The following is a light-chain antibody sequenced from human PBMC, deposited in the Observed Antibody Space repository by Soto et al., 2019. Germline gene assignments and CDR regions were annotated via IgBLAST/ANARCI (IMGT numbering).Light chain of an antibody. CDR3: PSHDSSLSAYV. Sequence: QSVLTQPPSVSGAPGQRVTISCTGSSSNIGAGYDVHWYQQLPGTAPKLLIYGNSNRPSGVPDRFSGSKSGTSASLAITGLQAEYEADFYCPSHDSSLSAYVFGTGTKVTVL. CDR2: GNS. CDR1: SSNIGAGYD. J-gene: IGLJ1*01. V-gene: IGLV1-40*01.